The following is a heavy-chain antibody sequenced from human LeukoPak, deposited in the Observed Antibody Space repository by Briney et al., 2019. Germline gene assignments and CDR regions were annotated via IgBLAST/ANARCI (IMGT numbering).Heavy chain of an antibody. CDR1: GVTLSSYG. D-gene: IGHD6-19*01. V-gene: IGHV3-30*18. Sequence: GGSLRLPCAASGVTLSSYGMHWVRQAPGKGLEWVAVISYDGSNKYYADSVKGRFTISRDNSKNTLYLQMNSLRAEDTAVYYCAKEYSGGWYYFDYWGQGTLVTVSS. J-gene: IGHJ4*02. CDR2: ISYDGSNK. CDR3: AKEYSGGWYYFDY.